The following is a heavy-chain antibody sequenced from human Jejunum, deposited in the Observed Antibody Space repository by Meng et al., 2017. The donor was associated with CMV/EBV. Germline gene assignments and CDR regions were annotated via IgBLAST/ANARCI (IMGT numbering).Heavy chain of an antibody. CDR2: IDPNSGGP. D-gene: IGHD2-8*02. CDR3: ARSPPTGGYDY. CDR1: GYTFTGYY. Sequence: KAAGYTFTGYYRHWVRQAPGQGFEWMGWIDPNSGGPYYAREFQGRVTMSGDTSITSAFMELSRLNSDDTAVYYCARSPPTGGYDYWGQGTLVTVSS. J-gene: IGHJ4*02. V-gene: IGHV1-2*02.